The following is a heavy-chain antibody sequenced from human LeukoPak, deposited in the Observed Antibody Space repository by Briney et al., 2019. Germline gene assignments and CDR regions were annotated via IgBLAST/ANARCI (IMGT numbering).Heavy chain of an antibody. CDR1: GGTFSSYA. CDR3: ARVPTGTTQIDY. D-gene: IGHD1-1*01. Sequence: GASVKVSCKASGGTFSSYAISWVRQAPGQGLEWMGRIIPILGIANYAQKFQGRVTITADKSTSTAYMELSSLRSEDTAVYYCARVPTGTTQIDYWGQGTLVTVSS. J-gene: IGHJ4*02. CDR2: IIPILGIA. V-gene: IGHV1-69*04.